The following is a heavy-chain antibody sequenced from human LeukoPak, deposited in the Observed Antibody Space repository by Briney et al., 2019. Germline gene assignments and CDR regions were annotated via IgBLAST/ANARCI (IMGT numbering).Heavy chain of an antibody. V-gene: IGHV3-43*01. CDR2: ISWDGGST. CDR3: AKGRLVRGVTTLVDY. D-gene: IGHD3-10*01. CDR1: GFTFDDYT. Sequence: GGSPRLSCAASGFTFDDYTMHWVRQAPGKGLEWVSLISWDGGSTYYADSVKGRFTISRDNSKNSLYLQMNSLRTEDTALYYCAKGRLVRGVTTLVDYWGQGTLVTVSS. J-gene: IGHJ4*02.